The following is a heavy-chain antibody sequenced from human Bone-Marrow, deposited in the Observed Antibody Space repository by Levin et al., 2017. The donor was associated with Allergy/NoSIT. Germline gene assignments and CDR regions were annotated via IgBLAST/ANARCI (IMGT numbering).Heavy chain of an antibody. CDR1: GFIFDAYS. Sequence: GGSLRLSCAASGFIFDAYSMHWVRQVPGKGLEWISGISWNGVTTGSADSVKGRFIISRDNSQNTLYLQMNSLRPEDTALYFCAQGSLFSDYYDGSHFYQGSLESWDLGTPVTVSS. J-gene: IGHJ4*02. D-gene: IGHD3-22*01. CDR3: AQGSLFSDYYDGSHFYQGSLES. CDR2: ISWNGVTT. V-gene: IGHV3-9*01.